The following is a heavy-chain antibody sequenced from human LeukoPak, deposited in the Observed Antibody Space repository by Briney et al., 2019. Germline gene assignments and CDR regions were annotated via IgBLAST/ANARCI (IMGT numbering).Heavy chain of an antibody. Sequence: SVKVSCKASGGTFSSYAISWVRQAPGQGLEWMGRIIPILGIANYAQKFQGRVTITADKSTSTAYMELSSLRSEDTAVYYCARSSASGYDFWSGYFPTNWFDPWGQGTLVTVSS. J-gene: IGHJ5*02. CDR3: ARSSASGYDFWSGYFPTNWFDP. CDR2: IIPILGIA. V-gene: IGHV1-69*04. D-gene: IGHD3-3*01. CDR1: GGTFSSYA.